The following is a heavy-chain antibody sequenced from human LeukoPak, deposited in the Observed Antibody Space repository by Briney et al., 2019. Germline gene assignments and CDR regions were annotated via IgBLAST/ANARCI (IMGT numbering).Heavy chain of an antibody. CDR3: ARAITGTTGAWHFYYMEV. D-gene: IGHD1-20*01. CDR2: INPGETT. CDR1: RGSFSGYS. J-gene: IGHJ6*03. Sequence: SETLSLTCVVSRGSFSGYSWTWVRQAPGKGLEWIGFINPGETTNYNPSLRSRVTLSLDTSTNQFSLTLTSVTAADTAVYYCARAITGTTGAWHFYYMEVWGKGTAAKVSS. V-gene: IGHV4-34*01.